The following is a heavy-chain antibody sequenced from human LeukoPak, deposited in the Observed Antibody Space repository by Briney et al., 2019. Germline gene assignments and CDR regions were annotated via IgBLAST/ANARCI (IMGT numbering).Heavy chain of an antibody. CDR3: AKGLEGLQPKDGMDV. J-gene: IGHJ6*02. V-gene: IGHV3-23*01. CDR1: GFTFSSYA. Sequence: GASLRLSCAASGFTFSSYAMSWVRQAPGKGLEWVSAISGGGGSTYYADSVKGRFTISRDNSKNTLYLQMNSLRAEDTAVYYCAKGLEGLQPKDGMDVWGQGTTVTVSS. CDR2: ISGGGGST. D-gene: IGHD4-11*01.